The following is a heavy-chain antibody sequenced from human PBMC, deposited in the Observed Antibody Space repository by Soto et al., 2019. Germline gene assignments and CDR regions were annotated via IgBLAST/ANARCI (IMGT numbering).Heavy chain of an antibody. J-gene: IGHJ6*02. CDR2: ITGTGGNT. CDR1: GFPLSTYG. Sequence: GGSLRLSGAASGFPLSTYGMTWVRQAPGKGLEWVSAITGTGGNTYYVDSVKGRFTSSRDNSKNMLYLQVNSLRVEDTAVYYCARIRGYWYGLDVWGQGTTVTVSS. CDR3: ARIRGYWYGLDV. V-gene: IGHV3-23*01.